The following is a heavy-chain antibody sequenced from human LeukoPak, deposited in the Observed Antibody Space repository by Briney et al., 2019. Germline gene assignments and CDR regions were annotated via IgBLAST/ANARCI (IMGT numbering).Heavy chain of an antibody. CDR1: GFTFSSYW. CDR3: AGGGGLDV. CDR2: INHNGNVN. V-gene: IGHV3-7*03. Sequence: PGGSLRLSCAASGFTFSSYWMNWARQAPGKGLEWVASINHNGNVNYYVDSVKGRFTISRDNAKNSLYLQMSNLRAEDTPVYFCAGGGGLDVWGQGATVTVSS. J-gene: IGHJ6*02. D-gene: IGHD3-16*01.